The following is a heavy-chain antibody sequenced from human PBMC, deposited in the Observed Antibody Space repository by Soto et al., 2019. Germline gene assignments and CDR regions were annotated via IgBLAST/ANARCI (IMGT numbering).Heavy chain of an antibody. J-gene: IGHJ4*02. CDR3: AREPPETPPDY. Sequence: QVQLVQSGADVKKPGASVKVSCKASGYTFSDYGVSWVRQAPGQGLEWMGWISSKNGNTNFAQKFRGRVTMTTDPSKSTVYMELSSLRPDDTAVYYCAREPPETPPDYWGQGTLVTVSS. CDR1: GYTFSDYG. CDR2: ISSKNGNT. V-gene: IGHV1-18*01.